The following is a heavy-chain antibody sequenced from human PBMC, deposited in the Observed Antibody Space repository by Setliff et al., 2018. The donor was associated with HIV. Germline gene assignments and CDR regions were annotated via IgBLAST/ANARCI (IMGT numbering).Heavy chain of an antibody. D-gene: IGHD6-19*01. CDR1: GGSISSSSYY. Sequence: TLSLTCTVSGGSISSSSYYWGWIRQPPGKGLEWIGSIYYSGSTYYNPSLKSRVTISVDTSKNQFSLRLSSVTAADTAVYYCIIAYSSGWLAPMGFDSWGQGTLVTVSS. CDR2: IYYSGST. J-gene: IGHJ4*02. CDR3: IIAYSSGWLAPMGFDS. V-gene: IGHV4-39*01.